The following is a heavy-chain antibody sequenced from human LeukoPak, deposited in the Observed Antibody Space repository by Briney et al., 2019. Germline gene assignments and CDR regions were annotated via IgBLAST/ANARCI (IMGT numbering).Heavy chain of an antibody. CDR1: GFTFSSYG. CDR3: AREGGSTWPLDY. J-gene: IGHJ4*02. D-gene: IGHD6-13*01. Sequence: GGSLRLSCAASGFTFSSYGMHWVRQAPGEGLEWVAFISHDGSNTFYSDSVKGRFTISRDNSKNILYLQMNSLRAEDTAVYYCAREGGSTWPLDYWGQGTLVTVSS. CDR2: ISHDGSNT. V-gene: IGHV3-33*01.